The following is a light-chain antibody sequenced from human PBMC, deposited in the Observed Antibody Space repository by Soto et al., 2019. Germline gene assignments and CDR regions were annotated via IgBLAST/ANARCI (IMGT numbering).Light chain of an antibody. V-gene: IGKV1-39*01. CDR3: QQSYSTPPT. CDR1: QSISTY. Sequence: DIQMTQSPSSLSASVGDRVTITCRASQSISTYLNWYQQTPAKAPKLLIYAASSLQSGVPSRFSVSGAGTDFTLTIRSLHPEDSATYYCQQSYSTPPTFGQGTKVDIK. CDR2: AAS. J-gene: IGKJ1*01.